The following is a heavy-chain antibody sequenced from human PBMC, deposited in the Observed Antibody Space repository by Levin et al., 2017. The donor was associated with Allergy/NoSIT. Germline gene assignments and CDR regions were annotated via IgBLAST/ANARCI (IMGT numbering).Heavy chain of an antibody. D-gene: IGHD4-11*01. CDR2: IYSGGIT. CDR1: GFTVSSGY. Sequence: GGSLRLSCVASGFTVSSGYMNWVRQAPGKGLEWVSIIYSGGITSYADSVKGRFTISRDTSKNTVFLQMNSLRVEDTAVYYCARDPKGYSSFDLWGQGTLVTVSS. CDR3: ARDPKGYSSFDL. V-gene: IGHV3-53*01. J-gene: IGHJ4*02.